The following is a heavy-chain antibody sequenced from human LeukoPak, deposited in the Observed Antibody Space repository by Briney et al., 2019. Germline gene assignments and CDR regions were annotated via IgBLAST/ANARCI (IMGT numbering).Heavy chain of an antibody. CDR2: FNPENGNT. D-gene: IGHD5-18*01. CDR1: GYSFVGYG. CDR3: AREGDTAMVKAFDY. V-gene: IGHV1-18*01. J-gene: IGHJ4*02. Sequence: ASVKVSCKASGYSFVGYGITWVRQAPGQGLEWMGWFNPENGNTNYAQKVQGRVTMTADISTSTSYMELRSLRSDDTAVYYCAREGDTAMVKAFDYWGQGTLVTVSS.